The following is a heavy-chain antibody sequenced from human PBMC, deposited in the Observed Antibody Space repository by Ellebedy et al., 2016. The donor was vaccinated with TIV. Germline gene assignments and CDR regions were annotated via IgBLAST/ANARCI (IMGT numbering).Heavy chain of an antibody. CDR1: GGSVSSGSYY. CDR2: IYYSGST. D-gene: IGHD1-1*01. V-gene: IGHV4-61*01. Sequence: SETLSLTCTVSGGSVSSGSYYWSWIRQPPGKGLEWIGYIYYSGSTNYNPSLKCRVTISVDTSKNQFSLTLSSVTAADTAVYYCARSPRELERTYGMDVWGQGTTVTVSS. J-gene: IGHJ6*02. CDR3: ARSPRELERTYGMDV.